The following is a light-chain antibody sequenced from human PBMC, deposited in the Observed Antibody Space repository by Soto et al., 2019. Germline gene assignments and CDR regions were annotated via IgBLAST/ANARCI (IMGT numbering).Light chain of an antibody. CDR2: LNSDGSH. CDR3: QTWSTDIRV. V-gene: IGLV4-69*01. Sequence: QSVLTLPPSASASLGASVKLTCTLSSGHNSYAIAWHQQQPEKGPRYLMKLNSDGSHSKGDGIPDRFSGSSSGAERYLTISSLQSEDEADYYCQTWSTDIRVFGAGTKLTVL. CDR1: SGHNSYA. J-gene: IGLJ3*02.